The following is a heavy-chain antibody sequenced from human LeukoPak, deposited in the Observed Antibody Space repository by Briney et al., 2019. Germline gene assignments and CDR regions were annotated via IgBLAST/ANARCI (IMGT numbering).Heavy chain of an antibody. D-gene: IGHD4-23*01. CDR2: ISSSSSYI. V-gene: IGHV3-21*01. J-gene: IGHJ4*02. Sequence: PGGSLRLSCAASGFTFSSYSMNWVRQAPGKWLEWVSSISSSSSYIYYADSVKGRFTISRDNAKNSLYLQMNSLRAEDTAVYYCARLGLTHGRGSDYWGQGTLVTVSS. CDR3: ARLGLTHGRGSDY. CDR1: GFTFSSYS.